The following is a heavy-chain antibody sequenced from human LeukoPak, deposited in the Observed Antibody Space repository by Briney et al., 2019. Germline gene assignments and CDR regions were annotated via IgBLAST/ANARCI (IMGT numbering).Heavy chain of an antibody. CDR3: ARGTYDILTGYYLAPAYYYYGMDV. CDR2: TYHRSKWYN. Sequence: SQTLSLTCAISGDSVSSNSAAWNWIRQSPSRGLEWLGRTYHRSKWYNDYAVSVKSRITINPDTSKNQFSLQLNSVTPEDTAVYYCARGTYDILTGYYLAPAYYYYGMDVWGQGTTVTVSS. J-gene: IGHJ6*02. CDR1: GDSVSSNSAA. D-gene: IGHD3-9*01. V-gene: IGHV6-1*01.